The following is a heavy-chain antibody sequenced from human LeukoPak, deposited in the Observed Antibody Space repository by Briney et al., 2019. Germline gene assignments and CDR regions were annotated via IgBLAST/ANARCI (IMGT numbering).Heavy chain of an antibody. V-gene: IGHV4-34*01. D-gene: IGHD3-22*01. Sequence: KTSETLSLTCAVYGGSFSGYYWSWIRQPPGKGLEWIGEINNSGSTNYNPSLKSRVTISVDTSKNQFSLKLSSVTAADTAVYYCARRLYNSGYYYDQDYWGQGTLVTVSS. CDR2: INNSGST. CDR1: GGSFSGYY. CDR3: ARRLYNSGYYYDQDY. J-gene: IGHJ4*02.